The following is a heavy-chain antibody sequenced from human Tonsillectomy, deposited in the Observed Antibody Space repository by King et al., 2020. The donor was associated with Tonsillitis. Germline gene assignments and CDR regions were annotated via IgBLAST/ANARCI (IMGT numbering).Heavy chain of an antibody. J-gene: IGHJ4*02. V-gene: IGHV1-46*02. CDR2: FNPIGCSH. Sequence: QLVQSGAEVKKPGASVKVSCKASGYTFNSYYMHWVRQAPGQGLEWMGVFNPIGCSHTYAQKFQGRVTLTRDTSTSTVYMELSSLRSEDTAVYYCARPNAGYSYGYFDYWGQGTLVTVSS. D-gene: IGHD5-18*01. CDR1: GYTFNSYY. CDR3: ARPNAGYSYGYFDY.